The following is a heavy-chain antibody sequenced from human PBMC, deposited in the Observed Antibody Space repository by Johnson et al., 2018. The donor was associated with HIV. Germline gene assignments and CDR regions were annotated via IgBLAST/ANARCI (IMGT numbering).Heavy chain of an antibody. J-gene: IGHJ3*01. D-gene: IGHD1-7*01. V-gene: IGHV3-66*02. CDR3: ATSLTRTHPFEH. CDR2: IYSGGST. Sequence: VQLVASGGGLVQPGGSLRLSCAASGFTVSSNYMSWVRQAPGKGLEWVSVIYSGGSTYYADSVKGRFTLSRANSKNTQYLQMSSLRADDTAVYYCATSLTRTHPFEHWGQGTMVTVSS. CDR1: GFTVSSNY.